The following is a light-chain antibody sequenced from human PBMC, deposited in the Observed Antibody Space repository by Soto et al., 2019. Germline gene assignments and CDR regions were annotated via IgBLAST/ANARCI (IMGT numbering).Light chain of an antibody. CDR3: QQYGSSPQVT. V-gene: IGKV3-20*01. Sequence: EIVLTQSTGTLSLSPGERATLSCRASQSVSSSYLAWYQHKPGQAPRLLIYGASSRATGIPDRFSGSGSGTDFTLTISRLEPEDFAVYYCQQYGSSPQVTFGPGTKVDIK. J-gene: IGKJ3*01. CDR2: GAS. CDR1: QSVSSSY.